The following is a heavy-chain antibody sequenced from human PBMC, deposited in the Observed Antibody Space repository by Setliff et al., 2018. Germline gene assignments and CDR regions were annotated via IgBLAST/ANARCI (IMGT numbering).Heavy chain of an antibody. CDR1: GYTFTNYG. CDR2: ISAYDGNT. CDR3: ARDRAAIVVGPPTAAFDI. D-gene: IGHD2-2*01. Sequence: ASVKVSCKASGYTFTNYGITWVRQAPGQGLEWMAWISAYDGNTRFAQNFQGRVTLTTDTPTSTAYMELRGLISDDTAVYYCARDRAAIVVGPPTAAFDIWGQGTMVTVSS. J-gene: IGHJ3*02. V-gene: IGHV1-18*01.